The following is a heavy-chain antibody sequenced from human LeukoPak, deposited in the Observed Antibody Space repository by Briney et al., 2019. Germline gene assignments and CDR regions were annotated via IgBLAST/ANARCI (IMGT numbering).Heavy chain of an antibody. CDR1: GYTFTGYY. CDR3: ARDPARCSSTSCFIDY. J-gene: IGHJ4*02. Sequence: ASVKVSCKASGYTFTGYYMHWVRQAPGQGLEWMGWINPNSGGTNYAQKFQGRVTMTRDTSISTAYMELSRLRSDDTAVYYCARDPARCSSTSCFIDYWGQGTLVTVSS. V-gene: IGHV1-2*02. D-gene: IGHD2-2*01. CDR2: INPNSGGT.